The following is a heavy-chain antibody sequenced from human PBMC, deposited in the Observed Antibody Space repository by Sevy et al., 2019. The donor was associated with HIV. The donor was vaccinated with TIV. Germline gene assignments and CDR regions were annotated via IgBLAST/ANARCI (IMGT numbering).Heavy chain of an antibody. J-gene: IGHJ4*02. CDR1: GFTVSSNY. CDR3: AREGTAGPFDY. D-gene: IGHD6-13*01. Sequence: GGSLRLSCAASGFTVSSNYMSWVRQAPGKGLEWVSVIYSGGRTYYADSVKGRFTISRDNSKNTLYLQMNSLRAEDTAVYYCAREGTAGPFDYWGQGTLVTVSS. CDR2: IYSGGRT. V-gene: IGHV3-53*01.